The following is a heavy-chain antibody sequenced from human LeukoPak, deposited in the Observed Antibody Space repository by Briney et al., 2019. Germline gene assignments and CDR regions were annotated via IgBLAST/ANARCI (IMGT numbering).Heavy chain of an antibody. Sequence: SETLSLTCTVSGGSISSSNYYWGWIRQPPGKGLEWIGSIYYSGSTYYNPSLKSRVTISVDTSKNQFSLKLSSVTAADTAVYYCARRGDSSGWTGAFDIWGQGTMVTVSS. V-gene: IGHV4-39*07. CDR1: GGSISSSNYY. D-gene: IGHD6-19*01. CDR3: ARRGDSSGWTGAFDI. J-gene: IGHJ3*02. CDR2: IYYSGST.